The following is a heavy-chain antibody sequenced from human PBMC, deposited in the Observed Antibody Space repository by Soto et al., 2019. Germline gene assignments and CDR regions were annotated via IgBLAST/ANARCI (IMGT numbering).Heavy chain of an antibody. Sequence: QVQLVESGGGVVQPWKSLRLSCAASGFTFSTYGMHWVRQAPGKGLEWVAVIWYDGSNKYHGDSLKGRFTISRDNSKNTLYLQINSLRAEDTAVYYCGRDGALGDTAVVDSWGQGTLVTVSS. J-gene: IGHJ4*02. D-gene: IGHD5-18*01. CDR1: GFTFSTYG. V-gene: IGHV3-33*01. CDR3: GRDGALGDTAVVDS. CDR2: IWYDGSNK.